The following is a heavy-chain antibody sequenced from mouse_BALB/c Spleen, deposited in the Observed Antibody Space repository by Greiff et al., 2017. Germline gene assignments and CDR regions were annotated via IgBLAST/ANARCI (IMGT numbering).Heavy chain of an antibody. V-gene: IGHV1-54*01. D-gene: IGHD2-4*01. CDR1: GYAFTNYL. Sequence: QVQLQQSGAELVRPGTSVKVSCKASGYAFTNYLIEWVKQRPGQGLEWIGVINPGSGGTNYNEKFKGKATLTADKSSSTAYMQLSSLTSDDSAVYFCARGRGYYDYDGDFDYWGQGTALTVSS. CDR3: ARGRGYYDYDGDFDY. CDR2: INPGSGGT. J-gene: IGHJ2*01.